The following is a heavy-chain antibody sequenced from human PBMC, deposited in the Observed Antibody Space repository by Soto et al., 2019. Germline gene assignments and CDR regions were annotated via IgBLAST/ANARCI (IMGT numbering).Heavy chain of an antibody. CDR2: IYYSGST. V-gene: IGHV4-31*03. CDR1: GGSISSGDYY. Sequence: PSETLSLTCSVSGGSISSGDYYWSWIRQRPGKGLEWIGYIYYSGSTTYKTSLKSRVTMSVDTSQKHFSLNLTSVTAADSALYFCARGPRLTGFYKGWFDSWGQGTLVTVSS. CDR3: ARGPRLTGFYKGWFDS. D-gene: IGHD3-9*01. J-gene: IGHJ5*01.